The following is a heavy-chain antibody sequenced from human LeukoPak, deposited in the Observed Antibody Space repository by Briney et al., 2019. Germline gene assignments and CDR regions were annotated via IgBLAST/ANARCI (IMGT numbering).Heavy chain of an antibody. CDR2: IYITGST. V-gene: IGHV4-4*07. CDR3: ARGGEQQLVAKDWFDP. J-gene: IGHJ5*02. CDR1: GGSISTYY. Sequence: SETLSLTCTVSGGSISTYYWSWIRQPAGKGLEWIGRIYITGSTNYNPSLKSRVTMSVDTPQNQFSLKLNSVTAADTAVYYCARGGEQQLVAKDWFDPWGQGTLVTVSS. D-gene: IGHD6-13*01.